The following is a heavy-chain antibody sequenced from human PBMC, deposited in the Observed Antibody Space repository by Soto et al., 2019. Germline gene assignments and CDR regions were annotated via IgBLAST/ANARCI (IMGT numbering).Heavy chain of an antibody. V-gene: IGHV4-34*01. Sequence: SETLSLTCAVYGGSFSGCYWSWIRQPPGMGLEWIGEISHTGSTTYNPSLKSRVTISVDTSKTQFSLKLSSVAAADTAVYYCARVPDNVSPFDYWGQGTLVTVSS. CDR2: ISHTGST. J-gene: IGHJ4*02. CDR3: ARVPDNVSPFDY. D-gene: IGHD1-20*01. CDR1: GGSFSGCY.